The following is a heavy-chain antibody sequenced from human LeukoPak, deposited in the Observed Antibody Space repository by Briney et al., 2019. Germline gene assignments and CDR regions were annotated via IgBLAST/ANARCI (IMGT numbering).Heavy chain of an antibody. CDR1: SGSFSGDY. CDR2: INQSGST. Sequence: PSQTLSPTCAVYSGSFSGDYWGWVRQPPEKWLGWGGEINQSGSTNYNPSLKSRVTISVDTSQNQFSLKLSSVTAADTAVYYCASGSGWNGVLPIWGQGTMVTVSS. J-gene: IGHJ3*02. D-gene: IGHD6-19*01. V-gene: IGHV4-34*01. CDR3: ASGSGWNGVLPI.